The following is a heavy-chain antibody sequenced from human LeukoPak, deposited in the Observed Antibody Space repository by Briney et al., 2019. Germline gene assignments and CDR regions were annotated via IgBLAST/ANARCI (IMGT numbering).Heavy chain of an antibody. CDR1: GGSIRSGSYY. D-gene: IGHD4-17*01. J-gene: IGHJ4*02. CDR3: ARYGDYGSDH. Sequence: SQTLSLTCTVSGGSIRSGSYYWSWIRQPPGKGLEWIGYIYDSGSTYYNRSLQSRVTISVDTSKNQFSLKLSSVTAADTAVYYCARYGDYGSDHWGQGTLVTVSS. V-gene: IGHV4-30-4*01. CDR2: IYDSGST.